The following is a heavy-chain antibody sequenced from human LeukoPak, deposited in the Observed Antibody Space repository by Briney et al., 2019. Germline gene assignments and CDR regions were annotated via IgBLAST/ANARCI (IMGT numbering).Heavy chain of an antibody. Sequence: PSESLSLTCTVYGGSISSGSYYWSWIRQAAGKGLEWIGRIYTSGSTNYNPSLKSRVTISVDTSKNQFSLKLSSVTAADTAVYYCARDHIVATIGYFHYWGQGTLVPVSS. CDR1: GGSISSGSYY. CDR3: ARDHIVATIGYFHY. J-gene: IGHJ4*02. CDR2: IYTSGST. V-gene: IGHV4-61*02. D-gene: IGHD5-12*01.